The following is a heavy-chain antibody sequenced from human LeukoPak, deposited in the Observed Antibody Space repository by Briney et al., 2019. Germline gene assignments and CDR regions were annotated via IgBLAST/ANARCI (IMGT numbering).Heavy chain of an antibody. CDR3: ARSGSGSTGGAFDI. V-gene: IGHV4-59*08. J-gene: IGHJ3*02. Sequence: SETLSLTCTVSSGSISSYYWSWIRQPPGKGLELIAYYYYSNTIYTPSLYRRVTISVDPSKNQFSMQLRSVTAADTAVYYCARSGSGSTGGAFDIWGQGTTVTVSS. CDR2: YYYSNT. D-gene: IGHD3-10*01. CDR1: SGSISSYY.